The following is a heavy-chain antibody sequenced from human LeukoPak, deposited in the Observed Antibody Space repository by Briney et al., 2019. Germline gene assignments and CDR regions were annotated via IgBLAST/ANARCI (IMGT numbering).Heavy chain of an antibody. D-gene: IGHD1-14*01. V-gene: IGHV1-2*02. Sequence: GASVKVSCKTSGYTFTGYYMHWVRQAPGQGLEWMGWINPNSGGTNYAQKFQGRVTMTRNTSISTAYMELSSLRSEDTAVYYCARGRLTVDVENFDYWGQGTLVTVSS. CDR1: GYTFTGYY. J-gene: IGHJ4*02. CDR3: ARGRLTVDVENFDY. CDR2: INPNSGGT.